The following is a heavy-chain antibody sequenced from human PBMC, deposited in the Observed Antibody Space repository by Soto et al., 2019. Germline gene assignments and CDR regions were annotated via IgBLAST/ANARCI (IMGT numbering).Heavy chain of an antibody. CDR2: VYDTGDT. CDR1: GASISNTKW. V-gene: IGHV4-4*02. J-gene: IGHJ4*02. D-gene: IGHD6-19*01. Sequence: QLQESGPGLVKPSETLSLTCTVSGASISNTKWWSWARQPPGKGLGWIAEVYDTGDTNYNPSLSSRVTLSVDKSKNPFTLRLNSVTTADTAVYYWAMSPGWYAIDNRGQGTLVTVSS. CDR3: AMSPGWYAIDN.